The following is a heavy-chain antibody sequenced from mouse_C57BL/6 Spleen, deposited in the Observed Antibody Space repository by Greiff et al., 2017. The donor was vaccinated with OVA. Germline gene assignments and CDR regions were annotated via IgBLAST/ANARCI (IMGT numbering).Heavy chain of an antibody. J-gene: IGHJ2*01. D-gene: IGHD1-1*01. CDR2: INYDGSST. CDR3: ARRGGSSYFDY. Sequence: EVQLQESEGGLVQPGSSMKLSCTASGFTFSDYYMAWVRQVPEKGLEWVANINYDGSSTYYLDSLKSRFIISRDNAKNILYLQMSSLKSEDTATYYCARRGGSSYFDYWGQGTTLTVSS. V-gene: IGHV5-16*01. CDR1: GFTFSDYY.